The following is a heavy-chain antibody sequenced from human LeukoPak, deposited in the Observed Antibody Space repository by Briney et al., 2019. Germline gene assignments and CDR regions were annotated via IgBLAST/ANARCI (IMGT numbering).Heavy chain of an antibody. CDR2: IYYSGST. CDR1: GGSISSYY. J-gene: IGHJ4*02. V-gene: IGHV4-59*01. D-gene: IGHD3-3*01. Sequence: SETLSLTCTVSGGSISSYYWSWIRQPPGKGLEWIGYIYYSGSTNYNPSLKSRVTISVDSSKNQFSLKLSSVTAADTAVYYCARWSDFWSGYYVGYFDYWGQGTLVTVSS. CDR3: ARWSDFWSGYYVGYFDY.